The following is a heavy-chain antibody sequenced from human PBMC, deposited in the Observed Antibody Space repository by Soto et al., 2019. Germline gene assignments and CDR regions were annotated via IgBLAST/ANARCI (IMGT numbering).Heavy chain of an antibody. Sequence: SETLSLTCTVSGGSISSYYWSWIRQPPGKGLEWIGYIYYSGSTNYNPSLKSRVTISVDTSKNQFSLKLSSVTAADTSVYYCARQREAQGFYYEYWGQGTLVTVSS. CDR2: IYYSGST. CDR3: ARQREAQGFYYEY. D-gene: IGHD6-6*01. V-gene: IGHV4-59*08. J-gene: IGHJ4*02. CDR1: GGSISSYY.